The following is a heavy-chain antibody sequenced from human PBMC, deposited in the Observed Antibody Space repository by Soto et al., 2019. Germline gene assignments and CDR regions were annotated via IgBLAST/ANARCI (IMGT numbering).Heavy chain of an antibody. V-gene: IGHV3-9*01. D-gene: IGHD2-15*01. Sequence: GGSLRLSCAASGFTFSSYAMSWIRQAPGKGLEWVSGISWNSGSIGYADSVKGRFTISRDNAKNSLYLQMNSLRAEDTALYYCAKVGGYCSGGSCPGAFDIWGQGTMVTVSS. CDR2: ISWNSGSI. J-gene: IGHJ3*02. CDR1: GFTFSSYA. CDR3: AKVGGYCSGGSCPGAFDI.